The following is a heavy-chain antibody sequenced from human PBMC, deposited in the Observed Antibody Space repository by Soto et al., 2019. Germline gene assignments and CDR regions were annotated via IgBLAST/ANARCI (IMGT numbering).Heavy chain of an antibody. Sequence: ASVKVSCKASGGTFSSYAISWVRQAPGQGLEWMGGIIPIFGTANYAQKFQGRVTITADESTSTAYMELSSLRSEDTAVYYCARGGSAINYYYYGMDVWGQGTTVTVSS. CDR3: ARGGSAINYYYYGMDV. CDR2: IIPIFGTA. CDR1: GGTFSSYA. J-gene: IGHJ6*02. V-gene: IGHV1-69*13. D-gene: IGHD5-18*01.